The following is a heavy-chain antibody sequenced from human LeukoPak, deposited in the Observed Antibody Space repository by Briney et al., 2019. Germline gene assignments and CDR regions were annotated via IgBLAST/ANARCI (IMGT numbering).Heavy chain of an antibody. J-gene: IGHJ4*02. CDR3: ARGSYGLEY. Sequence: GGSLRLSCAASEFTFNNFAMTWVRQAPGKGLEWVSSIRTDGDGPYYGHSVKGRFTISRDNSKNTVYLQMNSLRAEDTAMYYCARGSYGLEYWGQGTLVSVSS. D-gene: IGHD5-18*01. V-gene: IGHV3-23*01. CDR1: EFTFNNFA. CDR2: IRTDGDGP.